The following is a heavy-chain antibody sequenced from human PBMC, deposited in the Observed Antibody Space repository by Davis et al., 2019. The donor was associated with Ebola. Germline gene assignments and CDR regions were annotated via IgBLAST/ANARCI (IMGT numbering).Heavy chain of an antibody. CDR3: ARDEWVQLERLYYYYGMDV. V-gene: IGHV3-64*04. Sequence: GESLKISCSASGFTFSSYTMHWVRQAPGKGLEYVSAISNTGGSTYYADSVKGRFTISRDNSKHTLYLQMNSLRDEDTAVYYCARDEWVQLERLYYYYGMDVWGKGTTVTVSS. CDR1: GFTFSSYT. CDR2: ISNTGGST. D-gene: IGHD1-1*01. J-gene: IGHJ6*04.